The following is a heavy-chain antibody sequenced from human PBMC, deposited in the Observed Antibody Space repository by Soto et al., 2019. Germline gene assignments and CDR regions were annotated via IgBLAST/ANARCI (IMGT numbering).Heavy chain of an antibody. Sequence: QVQLVQSGAEVKKPGSSVKVSCKASGGTFSSYAISWVRQAPGQGLEWMGGIIPIFGTANYAQKFQGRVTITADESTSKAYMELRSLRSEDTAVYYCARDHCSGGSCYYGMDVWGQGTTVTVSS. CDR3: ARDHCSGGSCYYGMDV. CDR2: IIPIFGTA. J-gene: IGHJ6*02. CDR1: GGTFSSYA. D-gene: IGHD2-15*01. V-gene: IGHV1-69*01.